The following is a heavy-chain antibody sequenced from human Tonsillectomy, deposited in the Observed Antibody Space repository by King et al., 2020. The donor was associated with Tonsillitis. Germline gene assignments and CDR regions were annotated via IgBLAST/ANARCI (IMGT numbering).Heavy chain of an antibody. J-gene: IGHJ1*01. CDR1: GFSISSAYY. CDR3: ARDHVYEDDEYFQH. Sequence: QLQESGPGLVKPSETLSLTCTVSGFSISSAYYWGWIRQPPGKGLEWVGSINHGGVTSYNPSLRSRVTMSVDTSKNQFSLKLSSVTAADMAVYYCARDHVYEDDEYFQHWGQGTLVTVSS. CDR2: INHGGVT. D-gene: IGHD2/OR15-2a*01. V-gene: IGHV4-38-2*02.